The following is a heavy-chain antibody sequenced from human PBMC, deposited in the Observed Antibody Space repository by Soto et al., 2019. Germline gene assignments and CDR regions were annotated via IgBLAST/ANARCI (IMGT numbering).Heavy chain of an antibody. Sequence: HWESLRITGTCSGHSFSSYWIVWVRQMPGKGLEWMGTIYPGDSDTRYSPSFQGQVTISADKSISTAYLQWNSLKASDTAMYFCARNKGYCSSISCYGMDVWGQGAAVTVSS. CDR3: ARNKGYCSSISCYGMDV. CDR1: GHSFSSYW. J-gene: IGHJ6*02. CDR2: IYPGDSDT. V-gene: IGHV5-51*01. D-gene: IGHD2-2*01.